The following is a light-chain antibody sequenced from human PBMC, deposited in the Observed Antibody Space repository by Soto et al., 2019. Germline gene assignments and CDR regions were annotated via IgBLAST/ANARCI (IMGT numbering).Light chain of an antibody. V-gene: IGLV2-14*03. CDR2: DVN. CDR3: SSYASSSTLV. CDR1: SSDVGGYNS. J-gene: IGLJ2*01. Sequence: QSAMTQPASVSGSPGQSITIACTGTSSDVGGYNSVSWYQQHPGKVPKLIIYDVNNRPSGVSWRFSGSKSGNTASLTVSGLQAEDEAAYYCSSYASSSTLVFGGGTKLTVL.